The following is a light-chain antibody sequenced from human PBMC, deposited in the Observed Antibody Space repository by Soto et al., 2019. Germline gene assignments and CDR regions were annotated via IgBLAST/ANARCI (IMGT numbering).Light chain of an antibody. Sequence: QSALTQPRSVSGSPGQSVTISCTGTYSDVGLYDYLSWYQQHPGKAPKLIISDVTNRPSGVPDRFAGSKSGNTASLTISGLPAEDEADYCCCSYAGTYTYVFGSGTKLTVL. J-gene: IGLJ1*01. CDR2: DVT. CDR3: CSYAGTYTYV. V-gene: IGLV2-11*01. CDR1: YSDVGLYDY.